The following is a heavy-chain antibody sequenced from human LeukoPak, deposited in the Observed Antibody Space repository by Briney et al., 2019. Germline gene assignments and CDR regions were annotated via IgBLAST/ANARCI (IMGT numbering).Heavy chain of an antibody. D-gene: IGHD3-22*01. J-gene: IGHJ3*02. Sequence: PGGSLRLSCAAAGFSFSSFAMSWVRQAQGKGLEWVSGISTSGGSTYYADSVKGRFTISRDNSKNTLYVQMSSLRAEDTAEYYCAKSRGAINDVFGIWGQGTMVTVSA. V-gene: IGHV3-23*01. CDR1: GFSFSSFA. CDR2: ISTSGGST. CDR3: AKSRGAINDVFGI.